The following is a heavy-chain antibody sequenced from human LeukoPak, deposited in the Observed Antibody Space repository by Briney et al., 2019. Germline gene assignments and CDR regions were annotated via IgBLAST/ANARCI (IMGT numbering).Heavy chain of an antibody. CDR1: GYTFISYA. CDR3: ARDIAYSSGWYARTLD. Sequence: GASVKVSCKASGYTFISYALNWVRQAPGQGLEWMGWINTNTGNPTYAQGFTGRFVFSLDISVSTAYLQISSLKAEDTAVYYCARDIAYSSGWYARTLDWGQGTLVTVSS. D-gene: IGHD6-19*01. J-gene: IGHJ4*02. CDR2: INTNTGNP. V-gene: IGHV7-4-1*02.